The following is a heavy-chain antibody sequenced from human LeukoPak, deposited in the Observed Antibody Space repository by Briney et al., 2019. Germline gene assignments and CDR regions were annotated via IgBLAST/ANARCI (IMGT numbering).Heavy chain of an antibody. Sequence: PSETLSLTCTVSGGSISSTIYYWGWIRQPPGKGLEWIGSIYSSGSTYYNPSLKSRVTISVDTSKNQFSLKLSSVTAADTAVYYCARHFSSYYYYMDVWGKGPRSPSP. CDR1: GGSISSTIYY. CDR2: IYSSGST. V-gene: IGHV4-39*01. CDR3: ARHFSSYYYYMDV. J-gene: IGHJ6*03. D-gene: IGHD3-3*02.